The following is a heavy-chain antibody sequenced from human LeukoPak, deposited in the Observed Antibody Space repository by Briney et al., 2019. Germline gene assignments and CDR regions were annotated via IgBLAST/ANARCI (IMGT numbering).Heavy chain of an antibody. CDR2: IRYDGSNK. J-gene: IGHJ5*02. V-gene: IGHV3-30*02. Sequence: PGGSLRLSCAASEFTVSSNYMSWVRQAPGKGLEWVAFIRYDGSNKYYADSVKGRFTISRDNSKNTLYLQMNSLRAEDTAVYYCAKDVAGYSSSWYGDWFDPWGQGTLVTVSS. D-gene: IGHD6-13*01. CDR1: EFTVSSNY. CDR3: AKDVAGYSSSWYGDWFDP.